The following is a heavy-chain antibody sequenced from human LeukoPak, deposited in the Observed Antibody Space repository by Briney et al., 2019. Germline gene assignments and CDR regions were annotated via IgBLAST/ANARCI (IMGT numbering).Heavy chain of an antibody. V-gene: IGHV4-59*01. D-gene: IGHD1-26*01. CDR1: GGSISSYY. J-gene: IGHJ4*02. CDR2: IYYSGST. CDR3: ARGYSGNLGDF. Sequence: SETLSLTCTVSGGSISSYYWSWIRQPPGKGLEWIGYIYYSGSTNYNPSLKSRVTISVDTSKNQFSLKLSSVTAADTAVYYCARGYSGNLGDFWGQGTLVTVSS.